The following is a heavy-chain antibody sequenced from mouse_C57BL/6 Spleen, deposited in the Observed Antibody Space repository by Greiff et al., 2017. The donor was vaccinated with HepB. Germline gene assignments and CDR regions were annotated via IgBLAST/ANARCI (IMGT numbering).Heavy chain of an antibody. CDR2: IWSGGST. D-gene: IGHD1-1*02. Sequence: VQLKQSGPGLVQPSQSLSITCTVSGFSLTSYGVHWVRQSPGKGLEWLGVIWSGGSTDYNAAFISRLSISKDNSKSQVFFKMNSLQADDTAIYYCARGGSMDYWGQGTSVTVSS. CDR3: ARGGSMDY. J-gene: IGHJ4*01. V-gene: IGHV2-2*01. CDR1: GFSLTSYG.